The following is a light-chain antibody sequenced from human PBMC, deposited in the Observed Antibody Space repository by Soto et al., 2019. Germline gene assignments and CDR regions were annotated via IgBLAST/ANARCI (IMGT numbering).Light chain of an antibody. J-gene: IGKJ4*01. CDR1: EMLYNF. CDR3: HHRTKWPLS. Sequence: DIVLTQAPATLSLSPGERATLSCRASEMLYNFLAWYQLRPGQVPRLLISDAFNRATGVPARFSGSGSGTDFTLTIDNVEPKYSALYFYHHRTKWPLSFGGGTKVDI. CDR2: DAF. V-gene: IGKV3-11*01.